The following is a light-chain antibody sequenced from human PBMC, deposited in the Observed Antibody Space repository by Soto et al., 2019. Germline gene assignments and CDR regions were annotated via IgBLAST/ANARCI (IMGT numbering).Light chain of an antibody. V-gene: IGLV2-14*01. CDR1: SSDVGGYNF. Sequence: QSVLTQPASVSGSPGQSITISCTGTSSDVGGYNFVSWYQQHPGKAPRLMIFGVSDRPSGVSDRFSGSKSGNTASLTNSGLQADDEADYYCSSYISSTTPYVFGTGTKVTVL. J-gene: IGLJ1*01. CDR3: SSYISSTTPYV. CDR2: GVS.